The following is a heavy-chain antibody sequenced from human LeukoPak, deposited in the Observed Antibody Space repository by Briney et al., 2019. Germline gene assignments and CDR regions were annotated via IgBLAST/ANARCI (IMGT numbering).Heavy chain of an antibody. CDR2: IYTSATT. V-gene: IGHV4-4*07. Sequence: SETLSLTCTVSGGSIGSNYWSWIRQPAGEGLEWIGRIYTSATTNYNPSLKSRVTMSVDTSKNQFSLKVNSVTAADTAVYYCARSVVPAAMRDSYYYYYMDVWGKGTTVTVSS. J-gene: IGHJ6*03. D-gene: IGHD2-2*01. CDR1: GGSIGSNY. CDR3: ARSVVPAAMRDSYYYYYMDV.